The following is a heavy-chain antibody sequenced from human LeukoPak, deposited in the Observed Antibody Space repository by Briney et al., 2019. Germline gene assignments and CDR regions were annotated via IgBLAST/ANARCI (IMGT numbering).Heavy chain of an antibody. Sequence: GGSLRLSSAASGFTFSDYEMNWVRPAPGKGLEWVSYISSSGSTIYYADSVKGRFTISRDNAKNSLYLQMNSLRAEDTAVYDCAELGITMIGGVWGKGTTVTISS. CDR3: AELGITMIGGV. V-gene: IGHV3-48*03. CDR2: ISSSGSTI. J-gene: IGHJ6*04. D-gene: IGHD3-10*02. CDR1: GFTFSDYE.